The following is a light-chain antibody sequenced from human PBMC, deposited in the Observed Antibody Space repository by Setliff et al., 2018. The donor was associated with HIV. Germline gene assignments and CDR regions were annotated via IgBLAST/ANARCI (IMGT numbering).Light chain of an antibody. CDR2: DVT. Sequence: ALTQPASVSGSPGPSITISCTGSSSDVGGYDYVSWYRQYPDKAPHLIIFDVTNRPSGVSNRFSGSMSGNTASLTISGLQAEDEAHFFCSSYGSGDALLFGTGTRVTVL. V-gene: IGLV2-14*03. CDR1: SSDVGGYDY. CDR3: SSYGSGDALL. J-gene: IGLJ1*01.